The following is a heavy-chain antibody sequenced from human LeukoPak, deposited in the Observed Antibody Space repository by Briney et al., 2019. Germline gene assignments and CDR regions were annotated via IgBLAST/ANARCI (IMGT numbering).Heavy chain of an antibody. CDR2: IYSGGTT. Sequence: GGSLRLYCSASGFTVSSTYMSWVRQALGKGLEWVSVIYSGGTTYYADSVKGRFTISRDNSKNTLYLQMNSLRTEDTAVYYCARDLYDYGSYWGQGTLVTVSS. J-gene: IGHJ4*02. CDR3: ARDLYDYGSY. V-gene: IGHV3-66*01. CDR1: GFTVSSTY. D-gene: IGHD4/OR15-4a*01.